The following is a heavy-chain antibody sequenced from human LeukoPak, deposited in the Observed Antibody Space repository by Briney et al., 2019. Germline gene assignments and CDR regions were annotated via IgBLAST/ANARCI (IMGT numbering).Heavy chain of an antibody. V-gene: IGHV3-21*04. CDR3: AKAGSFDGYFDY. CDR1: GFTFSSYS. J-gene: IGHJ4*02. D-gene: IGHD3-9*01. Sequence: GGSLRLSCVASGFTFSSYSMNWVRQAPGKGLEWVSSISSSSSYIYYADSVKGRFTISRDNSKNTLYLQMNSLRVEDTAVYYCAKAGSFDGYFDYWGQGTLVTVSS. CDR2: ISSSSSYI.